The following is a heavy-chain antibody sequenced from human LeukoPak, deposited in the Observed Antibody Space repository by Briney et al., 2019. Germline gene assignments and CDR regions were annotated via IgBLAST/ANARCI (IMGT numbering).Heavy chain of an antibody. CDR1: GFTFSSYG. Sequence: PGRSLRLSYAASGFTFSSYGMHWVRQAPGKGLEWVAVIWYDGSYKYYADSVKGRFTISRDNSKNTPYLQMNSLRAEDTAVYYCARDPTAYYDSSGYYLNTIDYWGQGTLVTVSS. D-gene: IGHD3-22*01. J-gene: IGHJ4*02. CDR3: ARDPTAYYDSSGYYLNTIDY. CDR2: IWYDGSYK. V-gene: IGHV3-33*01.